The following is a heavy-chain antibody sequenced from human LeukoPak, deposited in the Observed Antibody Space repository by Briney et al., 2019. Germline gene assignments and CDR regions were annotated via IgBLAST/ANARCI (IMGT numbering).Heavy chain of an antibody. J-gene: IGHJ4*02. CDR1: GYTYTGYY. V-gene: IGHV1-2*02. D-gene: IGHD1-26*01. CDR2: INPSSGAT. Sequence: ASVKVSCKASGYTYTGYYMHWVRQAPGQELKWMGWINPSSGATVYAQKFQGRVTMTRDTSTNTAYMDLSSLRSDDTAVYYCTRGRVSGSYSNYYFDYWGQGTLVTVSS. CDR3: TRGRVSGSYSNYYFDY.